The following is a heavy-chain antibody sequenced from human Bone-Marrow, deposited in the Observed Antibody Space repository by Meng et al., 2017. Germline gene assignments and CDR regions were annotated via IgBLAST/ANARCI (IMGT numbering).Heavy chain of an antibody. V-gene: IGHV1-46*01. CDR3: ARGDSGSYYAPPIDY. D-gene: IGHD1-26*01. J-gene: IGHJ4*02. CDR2: INPSGGST. CDR1: GYTFTSYG. Sequence: ASVKVSCKASGYTFTSYGISWVRQAPGQGLEWMGIINPSGGSTSYAQKFQGRVTMTRDTSTSTVYMELSSLRSEDTAVYYCARGDSGSYYAPPIDYWGQGTLVTVSS.